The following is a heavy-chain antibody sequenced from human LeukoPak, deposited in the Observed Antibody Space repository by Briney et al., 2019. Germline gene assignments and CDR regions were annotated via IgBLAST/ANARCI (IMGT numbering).Heavy chain of an antibody. CDR2: IKTKTDGGTV. J-gene: IGHJ6*03. D-gene: IGHD4-17*01. V-gene: IGHV3-15*01. CDR1: GITFSNAW. Sequence: PGGSLRLSCAASGITFSNAWMSWVRQAPGKGLEWVGRIKTKTDGGTVDYGAPVTGRFTISRDNSKNTLYLQMNSLRAEDTAVYYCARVDYGDYFNYYYYMDVWGKGTTVTISS. CDR3: ARVDYGDYFNYYYYMDV.